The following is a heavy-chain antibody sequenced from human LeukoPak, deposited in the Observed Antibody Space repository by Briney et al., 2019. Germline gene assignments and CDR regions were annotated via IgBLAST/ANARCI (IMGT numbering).Heavy chain of an antibody. CDR1: GFSLTTTGVG. CDR3: AHLYFYNSAGYSRAFDS. Sequence: ESGPTLVKPTQTLTLTCTFSGFSLTTTGVGVGSIRQPPGKALEGLALIYWDDEERYSPSLRTRLTITKDTSNSQVVLTLTNMDPVDTATYYCAHLYFYNSAGYSRAFDSWGQGILVTVSS. CDR2: IYWDDEE. D-gene: IGHD3-22*01. V-gene: IGHV2-5*02. J-gene: IGHJ4*02.